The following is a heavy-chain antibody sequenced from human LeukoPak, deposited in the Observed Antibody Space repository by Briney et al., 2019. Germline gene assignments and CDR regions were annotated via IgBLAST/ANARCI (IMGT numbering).Heavy chain of an antibody. D-gene: IGHD4-17*01. J-gene: IGHJ3*02. V-gene: IGHV4-59*11. Sequence: PSETLSLTCTVSGDSFSSHYWTWIRQPPGEGLEWIGYISYRGSTNYNPSLKSRVTISIDTSKNQFSLRLSSVTAADTAVYYCARDLVTVIKGFDIWGQGTMVSVSS. CDR3: ARDLVTVIKGFDI. CDR2: ISYRGST. CDR1: GDSFSSHY.